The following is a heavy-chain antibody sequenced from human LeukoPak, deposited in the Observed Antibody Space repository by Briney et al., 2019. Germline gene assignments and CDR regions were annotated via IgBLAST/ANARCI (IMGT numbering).Heavy chain of an antibody. D-gene: IGHD3-10*01. CDR3: ARGEYYGSGSWGY. V-gene: IGHV1-8*02. CDR1: GYSFISYD. CDR2: MNPNSGYA. J-gene: IGHJ4*02. Sequence: ASVKVSCKASGYSFISYDINWVRQAPGQGLEWMGWMNPNSGYAGSAQKFQGRVTSTRDTSTGTAYLELSSLRSEDTAVYFCARGEYYGSGSWGYWGQGTLVTVSS.